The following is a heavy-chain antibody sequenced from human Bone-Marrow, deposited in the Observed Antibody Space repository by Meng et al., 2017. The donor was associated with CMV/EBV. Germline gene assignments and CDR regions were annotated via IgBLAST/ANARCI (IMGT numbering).Heavy chain of an antibody. CDR2: ISGSGGST. Sequence: GESLKISCAASGFTFSSYAMSWVRQAPGKGLEWVSAISGSGGSTYYADSVKGRFTISRDNSKNTLYLQMNSLRAEDTAVYYCAKGGSSSDLVDYWGQGTLVTVSS. V-gene: IGHV3-23*01. J-gene: IGHJ4*02. D-gene: IGHD6-6*01. CDR1: GFTFSSYA. CDR3: AKGGSSSDLVDY.